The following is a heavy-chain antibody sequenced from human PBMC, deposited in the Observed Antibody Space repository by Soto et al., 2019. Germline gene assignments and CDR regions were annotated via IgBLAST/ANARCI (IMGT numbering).Heavy chain of an antibody. Sequence: SVKVSCKASGGTFSSYAISWVRQAPGQGLEWMGGIIPIFGTANYAQKFQGRVTITADESTSTAYMELSSLRSEDTAVYYCAAGYYYDSSGYYYWFDPWGQGNLVTVSS. CDR3: AAGYYYDSSGYYYWFDP. D-gene: IGHD3-22*01. V-gene: IGHV1-69*13. J-gene: IGHJ5*02. CDR2: IIPIFGTA. CDR1: GGTFSSYA.